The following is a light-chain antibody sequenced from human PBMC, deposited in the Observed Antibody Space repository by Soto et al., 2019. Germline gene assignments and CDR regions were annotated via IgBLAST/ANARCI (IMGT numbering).Light chain of an antibody. CDR2: TAS. V-gene: IGKV1-39*01. CDR1: QSIATY. CDR3: QPSYGPPFT. Sequence: DIQMTQSPSSLSASVGDRVTITCRASQSIATYLNWYQQKPGKAPVLLIYTASNLKSGVPSRFSGSGSGTDFTLHISGLQPEDFAPYYCQPSYGPPFTFGVGAKVEIK. J-gene: IGKJ4*01.